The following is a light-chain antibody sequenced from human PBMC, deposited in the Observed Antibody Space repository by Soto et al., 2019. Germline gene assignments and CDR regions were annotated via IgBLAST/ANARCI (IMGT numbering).Light chain of an antibody. V-gene: IGKV1-5*01. CDR3: QQYNSYSEA. CDR1: QRISTY. CDR2: DAS. Sequence: DIQMTQSPSSLSASVGDRVTITCRASQRISTYLNWYQQKPGQAPKLLIYDASTLESGVPSRFSGSRSGTEFTLTISSLQPDDFATYYCQQYNSYSEAFGQGTKVDIK. J-gene: IGKJ1*01.